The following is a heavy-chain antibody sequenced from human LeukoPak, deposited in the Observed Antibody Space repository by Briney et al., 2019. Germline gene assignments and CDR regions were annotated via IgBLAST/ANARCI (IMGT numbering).Heavy chain of an antibody. CDR1: GGSISSGDYY. CDR2: INHSGST. D-gene: IGHD3-10*01. Sequence: PSQTLSLTCTVSGGSISSGDYYWSWIRQPPGKGLEWIGEINHSGSTNYNPSLKSRVTISVDTSKNQFSLKLSSVTAADTAVYYCARGRYTKTYYYGSGSYSSAGIDYWGQGTLVTVSS. V-gene: IGHV4-30-4*01. J-gene: IGHJ4*02. CDR3: ARGRYTKTYYYGSGSYSSAGIDY.